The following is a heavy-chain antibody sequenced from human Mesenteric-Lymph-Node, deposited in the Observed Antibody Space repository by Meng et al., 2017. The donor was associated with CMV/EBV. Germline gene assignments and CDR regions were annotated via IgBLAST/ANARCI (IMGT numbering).Heavy chain of an antibody. CDR2: INHSGST. CDR3: ARDQGSLSYYYDSSGYGDAFDI. V-gene: IGHV4-34*01. Sequence: SETLSLTCAVYGGSFSGYYWSWIRQPPGKGLEWIGEINHSGSTNYNPSLKSRVTISVDTSKNQFSLNLRSVTAADTAVYYCARDQGSLSYYYDSSGYGDAFDIWGQGTMVTVSS. J-gene: IGHJ3*02. CDR1: GGSFSGYY. D-gene: IGHD3-22*01.